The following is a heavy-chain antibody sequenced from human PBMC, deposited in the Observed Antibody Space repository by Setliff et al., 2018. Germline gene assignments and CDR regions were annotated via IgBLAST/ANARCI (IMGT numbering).Heavy chain of an antibody. Sequence: PSETLSLTCSVSDFSINSGYYWGWIRQSPGEGLEWIGSIYRNGNTYYNPSLKSRVTISVDTSKNQLSLKLNSVTAADTAVYYCARQIDYGDFQYFDYWGQGTLVT. V-gene: IGHV4-38-2*01. D-gene: IGHD4-17*01. J-gene: IGHJ4*02. CDR3: ARQIDYGDFQYFDY. CDR1: DFSINSGYY. CDR2: IYRNGNT.